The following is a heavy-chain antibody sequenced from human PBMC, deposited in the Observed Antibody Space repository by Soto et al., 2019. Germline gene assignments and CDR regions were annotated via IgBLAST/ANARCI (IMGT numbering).Heavy chain of an antibody. J-gene: IGHJ4*02. Sequence: QITLKESGPPLVRPAQTLTLTCAFSGFSLTTTSMGVAWIRQPPGKALEWLALIYWHDDQRYSPSLKDRLTISKDTSRSRVVLTISNMNPEDTGTYFCAHAGDYDLLSFDHWGPGTLVTVSS. CDR1: GFSLTTTSMG. CDR2: IYWHDDQ. V-gene: IGHV2-5*01. CDR3: AHAGDYDLLSFDH. D-gene: IGHD4-17*01.